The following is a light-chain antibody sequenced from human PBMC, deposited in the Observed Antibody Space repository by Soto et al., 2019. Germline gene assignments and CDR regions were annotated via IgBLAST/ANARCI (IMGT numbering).Light chain of an antibody. CDR2: DIS. CDR3: QKYNNWPFS. V-gene: IGKV3-15*01. CDR1: QDVTTN. Sequence: EIAMTQSPATLSASPGGGATLSCRAAQDVTTNFAWYQLRSGQPPRILIYDISTRATGVPDRFSGSGSGTELNLTISGLQSEDFALYFCQKYNNWPFSCGPGTRLEIK. J-gene: IGKJ5*01.